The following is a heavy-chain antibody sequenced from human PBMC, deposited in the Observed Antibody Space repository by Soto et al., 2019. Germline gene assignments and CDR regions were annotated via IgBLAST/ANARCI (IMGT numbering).Heavy chain of an antibody. J-gene: IGHJ5*02. V-gene: IGHV3-30*03. D-gene: IGHD7-27*01. CDR1: GFTFSSYG. CDR2: IYDGSNK. CDR3: VRCWGSGDGSNLGYNWLDP. Sequence: GGSLRLSCAASGFTFSSYGMHWVRQAPGKGLERVAVIYDGSNKYYADSVKGRFTISRDNAKNTLYLQMNSLRAEDTAVYYCVRCWGSGDGSNLGYNWLDPWGQGTLVTVSS.